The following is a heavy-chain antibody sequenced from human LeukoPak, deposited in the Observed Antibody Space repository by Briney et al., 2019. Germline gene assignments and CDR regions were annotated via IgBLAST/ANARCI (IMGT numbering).Heavy chain of an antibody. J-gene: IGHJ4*02. D-gene: IGHD6-13*01. V-gene: IGHV3-23*01. CDR3: ATLYNRYSSSWYEPFDY. CDR2: ISGSGGST. CDR1: GFTFSSYA. Sequence: GGSLRLSCAASGFTFSSYAMSWVRQAPGMGLEWVSAISGSGGSTYYTDSVKGRFTISRDNSKNTLYLQMNSLRAEDTAVYYCATLYNRYSSSWYEPFDYWGQGTLVTVSS.